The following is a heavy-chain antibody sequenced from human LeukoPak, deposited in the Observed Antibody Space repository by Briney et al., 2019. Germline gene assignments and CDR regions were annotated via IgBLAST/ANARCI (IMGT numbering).Heavy chain of an antibody. CDR3: ARTVPAAFVYFDF. V-gene: IGHV4-61*01. J-gene: IGHJ4*02. D-gene: IGHD2-2*01. CDR2: ISYSGST. CDR1: GGSVSSGSYY. Sequence: SETLSLTCTVSGGSVSSGSYYWSWIRQSPGKGLEWIGYISYSGSTNYNPSLKSRVTVSADTSKNQFSLKLSSVTAAGTAVYYCARTVPAAFVYFDFWGQGSLVTVSS.